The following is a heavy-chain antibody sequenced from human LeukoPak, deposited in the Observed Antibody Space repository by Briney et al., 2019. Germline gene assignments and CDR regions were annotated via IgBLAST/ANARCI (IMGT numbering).Heavy chain of an antibody. CDR3: VRDQHPGWGEYFQH. D-gene: IGHD3-16*01. Sequence: GGSLRLSCAASGCTVSNSYMSWVRQAPGKGLEWVSSISSTSAYIYYADSVKGRFTISRDNSKNTLYLQMNSLRAEDTAVYYCVRDQHPGWGEYFQHWGQGTLVTVSS. J-gene: IGHJ1*01. CDR1: GCTVSNSY. V-gene: IGHV3-21*01. CDR2: ISSTSAYI.